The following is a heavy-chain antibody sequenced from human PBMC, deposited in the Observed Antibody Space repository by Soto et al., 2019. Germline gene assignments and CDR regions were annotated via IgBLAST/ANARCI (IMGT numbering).Heavy chain of an antibody. V-gene: IGHV3-7*01. CDR3: ASQGLLWFGELSGWFDP. CDR2: IKQDGSEK. J-gene: IGHJ5*02. CDR1: GFTFSSYW. D-gene: IGHD3-10*01. Sequence: GGSLRLSCAASGFTFSSYWMSWVRQAPGKGLEWVANIKQDGSEKYYVDSVKGRFTISRDNAKNSLYLQMNSLRAEDTAVYYCASQGLLWFGELSGWFDPWGQGTLVTVSS.